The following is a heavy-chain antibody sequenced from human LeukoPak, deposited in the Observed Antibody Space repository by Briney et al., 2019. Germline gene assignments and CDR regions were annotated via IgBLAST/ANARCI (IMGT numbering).Heavy chain of an antibody. D-gene: IGHD6-13*01. CDR1: GYTFTGYY. CDR2: ISAYNGNT. J-gene: IGHJ4*02. Sequence: ASVKVSCKASGYTFTGYYMHWVRQAPGQGLEWMGWISAYNGNTNYAQKLQGRVTMTTDTSTSTAYMELRSLRSDDTAVYYCARDVSYSSSWYRIGYWGQGTLVTVSS. V-gene: IGHV1-18*04. CDR3: ARDVSYSSSWYRIGY.